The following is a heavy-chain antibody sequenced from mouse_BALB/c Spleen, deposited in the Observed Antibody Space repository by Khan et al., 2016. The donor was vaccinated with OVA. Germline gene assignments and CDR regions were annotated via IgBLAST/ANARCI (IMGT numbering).Heavy chain of an antibody. J-gene: IGHJ2*01. CDR1: GYIFTSYW. V-gene: IGHV1S132*01. CDR3: AREEDLYYFDY. Sequence: VQLQESGAELVRPGASVKLSCKTSGYIFTSYWIHWVKQRSGQGLEWIARIYPGTDNTYFNEKLKDKATLTADKSSSTAYMHLSSLKSEDSAGYCCAREEDLYYFDYWGQGTTLTVSS. D-gene: IGHD1-1*01. CDR2: IYPGTDNT.